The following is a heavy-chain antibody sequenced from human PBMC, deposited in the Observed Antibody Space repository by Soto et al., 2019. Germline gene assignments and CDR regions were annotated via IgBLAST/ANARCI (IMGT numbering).Heavy chain of an antibody. D-gene: IGHD3-10*01. CDR3: ARDRSHYYGSGSYDY. CDR2: IKQDGSEK. V-gene: IGHV3-7*01. CDR1: GFTFRSYW. J-gene: IGHJ4*02. Sequence: GGSLRLSCAASGFTFRSYWMSWVRQAPGKGLEWVANIKQDGSEKYYVDSVKGRFTISRDNAKNSLYLQMNSLRAEDTAVYYCARDRSHYYGSGSYDYWGQGTLVTVSS.